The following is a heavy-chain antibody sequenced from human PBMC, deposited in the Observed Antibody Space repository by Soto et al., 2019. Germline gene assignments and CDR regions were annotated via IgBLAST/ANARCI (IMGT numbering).Heavy chain of an antibody. J-gene: IGHJ5*02. CDR1: GFSLSTSGVG. CDR2: IYWNDDK. D-gene: IGHD4-17*01. V-gene: IGHV2-5*01. CDR3: ARTYGDSPCGWFDP. Sequence: QITLKESGPTLVKPTQTLTLTCTFSGFSLSTSGVGVGWIRQPPGKALEWLALIYWNDDKRYSPSLKSRLTITKDTSKHQVVLTVTNMDPVDTATYYCARTYGDSPCGWFDPWGQGTLVTVSS.